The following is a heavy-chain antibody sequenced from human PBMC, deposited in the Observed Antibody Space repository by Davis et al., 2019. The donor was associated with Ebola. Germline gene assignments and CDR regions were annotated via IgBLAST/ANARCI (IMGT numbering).Heavy chain of an antibody. CDR3: ARVGYGDYWRWFDP. J-gene: IGHJ5*02. Sequence: GESLKISCAASGFTFSDYYMSWIRQAPGKGLEWVSYISRSGSSIYYADSVKGRFTISRDNAKNSLYLQMNSLRAEDTAVYYCARVGYGDYWRWFDPWGQGTLVTVSS. V-gene: IGHV3-11*01. CDR2: ISRSGSSI. D-gene: IGHD4-17*01. CDR1: GFTFSDYY.